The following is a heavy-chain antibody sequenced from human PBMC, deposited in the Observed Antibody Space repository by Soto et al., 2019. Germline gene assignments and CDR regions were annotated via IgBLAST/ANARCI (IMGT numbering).Heavy chain of an antibody. V-gene: IGHV1-69*08. D-gene: IGHD5-18*01. CDR2: IIPILGIA. Sequence: QVQLVQSGAEVKKPGSSVKVSCKASGGTFSSYTISWVRQAPGQGLEWMGRIIPILGIANYAQKFQGRVTSTXXKXPXXAYTELSSLRSEDTAVYYCARDHVDTGMAGGTLWYWGQGALVTVSS. J-gene: IGHJ4*02. CDR3: ARDHVDTGMAGGTLWY. CDR1: GGTFSSYT.